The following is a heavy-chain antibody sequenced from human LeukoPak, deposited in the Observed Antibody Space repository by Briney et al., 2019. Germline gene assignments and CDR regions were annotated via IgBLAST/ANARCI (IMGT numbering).Heavy chain of an antibody. CDR3: ARQVVVPAAMMGYYYYYGMDV. CDR2: IYYSGST. D-gene: IGHD2-2*01. CDR1: GGSIGSSSYY. Sequence: PSETLSLTCTVSGGSIGSSSYYWGWIRQPPGKGLEWIGSIYYSGSTYYNPSLKSRVTISVDTSKNQFSLKLSSVTAADTAVYYCARQVVVPAAMMGYYYYYGMDVWGQGTTVTVSS. J-gene: IGHJ6*02. V-gene: IGHV4-39*01.